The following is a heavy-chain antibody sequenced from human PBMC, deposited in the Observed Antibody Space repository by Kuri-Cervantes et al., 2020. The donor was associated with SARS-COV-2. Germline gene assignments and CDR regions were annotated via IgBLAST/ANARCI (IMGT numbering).Heavy chain of an antibody. D-gene: IGHD4-17*01. Sequence: GGSLRLSCKGSGYSFTSYWIGWVRQMPGKGLEWMGIIYPGDSDTRYSPSFQGQVTISADKSISTAYLQWSSLKASDTAMYYCARLGEDYGDYDFDYWGQGTLVTVSS. CDR1: GYSFTSYW. CDR3: ARLGEDYGDYDFDY. V-gene: IGHV5-51*01. J-gene: IGHJ4*02. CDR2: IYPGDSDT.